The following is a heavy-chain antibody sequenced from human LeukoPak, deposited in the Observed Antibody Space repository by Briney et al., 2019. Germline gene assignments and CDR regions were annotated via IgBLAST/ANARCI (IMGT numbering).Heavy chain of an antibody. CDR2: IYYSGST. CDR1: GGSISSYY. Sequence: SGTLSLTCTVSGGSISSYYWSWIRQPPGKGLEWIGYIYYSGSTNYNPSLKSRVTISVDTSKNQFSLKLSSVTAADTAVYYCARDGYSSGWNLEYFQHWGQGTLVTVSS. J-gene: IGHJ1*01. D-gene: IGHD6-19*01. CDR3: ARDGYSSGWNLEYFQH. V-gene: IGHV4-59*01.